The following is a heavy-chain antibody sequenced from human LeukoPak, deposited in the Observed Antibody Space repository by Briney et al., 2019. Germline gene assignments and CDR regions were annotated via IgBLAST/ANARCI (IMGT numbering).Heavy chain of an antibody. CDR1: GGSISSHS. CDR2: LDDSGGT. V-gene: IGHV4-59*08. J-gene: IGHJ4*02. D-gene: IGHD2-21*02. CDR3: ARQGVATAIDY. Sequence: SETLSLTCTVSGGSISSHSWSWIRQPPGKGLEWIGHLDDSGGTDYNPSLRSRVTISVDTSKNQFSLKLSSVTAADTAVYYCARQGVATAIDYWGQGTLVTVSS.